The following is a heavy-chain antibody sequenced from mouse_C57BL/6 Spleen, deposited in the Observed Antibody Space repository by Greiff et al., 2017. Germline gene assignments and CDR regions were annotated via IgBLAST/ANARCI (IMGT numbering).Heavy chain of an antibody. CDR2: INPNNGGT. Sequence: VQLQQSGPELVKPGASVKMSCKASGYTFTDYNMHWVKPSHGKSLEWIGYINPNNGGTSYNQKFKGKATWTVNKSSSTAYMELRILTSEDSAVYYCARKGLRLYAMDYWGQGTSVTVYS. J-gene: IGHJ4*01. V-gene: IGHV1-22*01. D-gene: IGHD2-2*01. CDR3: ARKGLRLYAMDY. CDR1: GYTFTDYN.